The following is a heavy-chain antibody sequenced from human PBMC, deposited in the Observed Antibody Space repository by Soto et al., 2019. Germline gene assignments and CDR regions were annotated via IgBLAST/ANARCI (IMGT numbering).Heavy chain of an antibody. CDR1: GDTFTNFG. V-gene: IGHV1-18*01. CDR3: ATVLRGVVNWFDP. D-gene: IGHD3-10*01. Sequence: HLVQSGPEVKKPGASITVSCKTSGDTFTNFGLSWVRQAPGQGLEWMGWIATYNSNRNYAHKFQGRRTLTTDTSASTAYMELKSLRYDDTSVYYCATVLRGVVNWFDPWGQGTLVTVSS. J-gene: IGHJ5*02. CDR2: IATYNSNR.